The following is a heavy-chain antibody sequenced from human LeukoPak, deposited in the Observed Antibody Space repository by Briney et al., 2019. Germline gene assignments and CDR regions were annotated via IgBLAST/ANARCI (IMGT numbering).Heavy chain of an antibody. V-gene: IGHV3-9*01. D-gene: IGHD6-19*01. Sequence: GGSLRLSCAASGFTFVDYAMHWVRQAPGKGLEWVSGISWNSGSIGYADSVKGRFTISRDNAKNSLYLQMNSLRAEDTALYYCATIPNSSGWYYFDYWGQGALVTVSS. J-gene: IGHJ4*02. CDR2: ISWNSGSI. CDR1: GFTFVDYA. CDR3: ATIPNSSGWYYFDY.